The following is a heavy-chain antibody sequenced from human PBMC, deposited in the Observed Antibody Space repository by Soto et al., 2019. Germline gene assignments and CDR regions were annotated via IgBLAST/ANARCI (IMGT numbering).Heavy chain of an antibody. CDR3: ARGGRGTMIVVVIPGIFDY. J-gene: IGHJ4*02. V-gene: IGHV4-39*01. CDR1: GGSISSSSYY. CDR2: IYYSGST. Sequence: QLQLQESGPGLVKPSETLSLTCTVSGGSISSSSYYWGWIRQPPGKGLERIGSIYYSGSTYYNPSLKSRVTISVDTSKNQFSLKLSSVTAADTAVYYCARGGRGTMIVVVIPGIFDYWGQGTLVTVSS. D-gene: IGHD3-22*01.